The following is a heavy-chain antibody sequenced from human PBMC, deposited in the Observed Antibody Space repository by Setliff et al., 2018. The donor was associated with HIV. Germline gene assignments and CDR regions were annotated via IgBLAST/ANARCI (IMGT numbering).Heavy chain of an antibody. Sequence: GESLKISCKGSGYNFANYWIGWVRQMPGKGLEWMGIVYPGDSDTKYSPSFRGQFAITADKSITTAYLQWSSLKASDTAMYYCARRRSSGSLLDAFEIGGQGTMVT. J-gene: IGHJ3*02. CDR2: VYPGDSDT. V-gene: IGHV5-51*01. CDR1: GYNFANYW. CDR3: ARRRSSGSLLDAFEI. D-gene: IGHD1-26*01.